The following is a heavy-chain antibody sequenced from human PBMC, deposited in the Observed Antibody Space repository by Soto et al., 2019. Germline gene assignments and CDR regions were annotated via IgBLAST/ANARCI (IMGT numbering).Heavy chain of an antibody. Sequence: QVQLQESGPGLVKPSQTLSLTCTVSGGSISSSGSYWTWIRQHPGKGLEWIGYISYSGTTVYNTSFESRVSISLDTSKNQFSLNLNSVTAAETAVYYCARAAANIDYWGQGTLVTVSS. CDR2: ISYSGTT. D-gene: IGHD2-2*01. J-gene: IGHJ4*02. CDR1: GGSISSSGSY. V-gene: IGHV4-31*03. CDR3: ARAAANIDY.